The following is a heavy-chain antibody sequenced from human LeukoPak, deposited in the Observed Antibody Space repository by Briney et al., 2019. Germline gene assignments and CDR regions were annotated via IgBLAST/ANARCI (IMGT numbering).Heavy chain of an antibody. J-gene: IGHJ5*02. CDR3: AKGGGSYFTWFDP. CDR1: GFTFDDYA. CDR2: ISWNSGSI. Sequence: PGGSLRLSCAASGFTFDDYAMHWVWQAPGKGLEWVSGISWNSGSIGYADSVKGRFTISRDNAKNSLYLQMNSLRAEDTALYYCAKGGGSYFTWFDPWGQGTLVTVSS. D-gene: IGHD1-26*01. V-gene: IGHV3-9*01.